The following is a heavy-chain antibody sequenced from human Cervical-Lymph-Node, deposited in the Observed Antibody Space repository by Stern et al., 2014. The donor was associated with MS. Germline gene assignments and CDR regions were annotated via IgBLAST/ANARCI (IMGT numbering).Heavy chain of an antibody. Sequence: EMQLVESGGGLVKPGGSLRLSCAASGFTFSHAWMTWFRQAPGKGLEWVGRIKSKIDGGATDYAAPVKGRFIISRDDSKDTLYLQMDNLKTEDTGVYYCTPNIPRGYWGQGTPVIVSP. J-gene: IGHJ4*02. CDR3: TPNIPRGY. D-gene: IGHD2-2*02. V-gene: IGHV3-15*01. CDR2: IKSKIDGGAT. CDR1: GFTFSHAW.